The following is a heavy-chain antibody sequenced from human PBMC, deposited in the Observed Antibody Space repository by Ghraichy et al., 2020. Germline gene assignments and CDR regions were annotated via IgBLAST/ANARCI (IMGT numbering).Heavy chain of an antibody. J-gene: IGHJ4*02. CDR2: ISHSGST. Sequence: SETLSLTCAVYGGSFSGYYWSWIRQPPGKGLEWIGEISHSGSTNYNPSLKSRVTISVDTSKNQFSLKLSSVTAADTAVYYCARVNGKEWELLGSPSTPYYFDYWGQGTLVTVSS. CDR1: GGSFSGYY. V-gene: IGHV4-34*01. D-gene: IGHD1-26*01. CDR3: ARVNGKEWELLGSPSTPYYFDY.